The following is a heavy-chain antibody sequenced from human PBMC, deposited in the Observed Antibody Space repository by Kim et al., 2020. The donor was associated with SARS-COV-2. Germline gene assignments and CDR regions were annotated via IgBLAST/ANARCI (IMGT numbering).Heavy chain of an antibody. J-gene: IGHJ4*02. CDR1: GFTFSGSA. V-gene: IGHV3-73*01. CDR3: SRHPEY. Sequence: GGSLSLSCAASGFTFSGSAMHWVRQASGKGLEWVGRIRSKVSGYATAYAASVKGRFTISRDDSKNTAYLQMNSLKTEDTAVYYCSRHPEYWGQGTLVTVSS. CDR2: IRSKVSGYAT.